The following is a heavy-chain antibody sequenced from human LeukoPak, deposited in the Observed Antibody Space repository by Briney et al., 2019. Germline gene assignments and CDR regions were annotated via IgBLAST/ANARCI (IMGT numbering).Heavy chain of an antibody. D-gene: IGHD3-10*01. CDR3: ASAPQGFGEFLYYYMDV. Sequence: PGGSLRLSCAASGVTFKNYWMNWVRQAPGKGLEWVANINPDGSQKYYVDSVKGRFTISRDNAKNSLYLQMNSLRAEDTAVYYCASAPQGFGEFLYYYMDVWGKGTTVTVSS. CDR1: GVTFKNYW. CDR2: INPDGSQK. V-gene: IGHV3-7*01. J-gene: IGHJ6*03.